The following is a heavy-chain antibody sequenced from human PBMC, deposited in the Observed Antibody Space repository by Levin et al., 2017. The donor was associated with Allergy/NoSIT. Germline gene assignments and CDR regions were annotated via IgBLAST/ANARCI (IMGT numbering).Heavy chain of an antibody. CDR3: ARDYTRQVVISSLNY. Sequence: GGSLRLSCAASGFPFSSFGMHWVRQAPGKGLEWVAVIWYDGSNEQYADSVKGRFIISRDNSNNTVYLEMNSLRAEDTAIYFCARDYTRQVVISSLNYWGQGILVTVSS. J-gene: IGHJ4*02. V-gene: IGHV3-33*01. D-gene: IGHD2-21*01. CDR2: IWYDGSNE. CDR1: GFPFSSFG.